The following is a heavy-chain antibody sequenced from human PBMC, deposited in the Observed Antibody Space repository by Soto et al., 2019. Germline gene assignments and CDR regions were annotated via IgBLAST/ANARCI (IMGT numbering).Heavy chain of an antibody. CDR3: ARVGGYCTNGVCYTGYFDY. Sequence: QVQLQESGPGLVKPSQTLSLTCTVSGGSISSGGYYLSWSRQHPGKGLSWIGYSYYSGSTYYNLSLQRRVTLSLDTSKNQFYLKLSSVTAADTAVYYCARVGGYCTNGVCYTGYFDYWGQGTLVTVSS. V-gene: IGHV4-31*03. D-gene: IGHD2-8*01. CDR2: SYYSGST. CDR1: GGSISSGGYY. J-gene: IGHJ4*02.